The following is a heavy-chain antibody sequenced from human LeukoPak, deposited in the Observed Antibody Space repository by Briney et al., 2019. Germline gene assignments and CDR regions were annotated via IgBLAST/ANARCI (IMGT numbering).Heavy chain of an antibody. CDR2: IYYSGST. CDR1: GGSISSYY. J-gene: IGHJ3*02. Sequence: SETLSLTCTVSGGSISSYYWSWIRQPPGKGLEWIGYIYYSGSTNYNPSLKSRVTISVDTSKNQFSLKLSSVTAADTAVYYCARELRFGAFDIWGQGTMVTVSS. D-gene: IGHD3-10*01. V-gene: IGHV4-59*01. CDR3: ARELRFGAFDI.